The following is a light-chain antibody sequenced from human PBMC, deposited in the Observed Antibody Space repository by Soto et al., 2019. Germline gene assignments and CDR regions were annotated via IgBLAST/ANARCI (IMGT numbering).Light chain of an antibody. CDR1: QSISSW. CDR3: HQYNSYSRYT. J-gene: IGKJ5*01. V-gene: IGKV1-5*01. CDR2: DAS. Sequence: DIQMTQSPSTLSASXGDRVTITCRASQSISSWLAWYQQKPGKAPKLLIYDASSLESGVPSRFSGSGSGTEFTLTISSLQPEDFAAYYCHQYNSYSRYTFGQGTRLEIK.